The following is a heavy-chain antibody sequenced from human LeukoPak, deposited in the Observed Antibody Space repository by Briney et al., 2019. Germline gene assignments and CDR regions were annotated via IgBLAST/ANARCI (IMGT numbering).Heavy chain of an antibody. CDR2: ISSGGSTI. V-gene: IGHV3-11*01. CDR3: ARDRSSGYHEGNWFDP. D-gene: IGHD3-22*01. CDR1: GFTVGSNY. J-gene: IGHJ5*02. Sequence: PGGSLRLSCAASGFTVGSNYMSWIRQAPGKGLEWVSYISSGGSTIYYADSVKGRFTISRDNAKNSLYLQMNSLRAEDTAVYYCARDRSSGYHEGNWFDPWGQGTLVTVSS.